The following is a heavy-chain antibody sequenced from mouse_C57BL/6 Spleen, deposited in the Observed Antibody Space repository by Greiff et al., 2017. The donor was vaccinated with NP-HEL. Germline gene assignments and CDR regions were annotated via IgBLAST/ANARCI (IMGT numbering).Heavy chain of an antibody. V-gene: IGHV1-61*01. CDR1: GYTFTSYW. Sequence: QVQLQQPGAELVRPGSSVKLSCKASGYTFTSYWMDWVKQRPGQGLEWIGNIYPSDSETHYNQKFKDKATLTVDKSSSTAYMQLSSLTSEDSAVYYCARAATVVAYYYAMDYWGQGTSVTVSS. CDR3: ARAATVVAYYYAMDY. D-gene: IGHD1-1*01. J-gene: IGHJ4*01. CDR2: IYPSDSET.